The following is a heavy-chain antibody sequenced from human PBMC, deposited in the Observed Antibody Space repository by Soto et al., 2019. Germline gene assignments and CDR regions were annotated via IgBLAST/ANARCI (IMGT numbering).Heavy chain of an antibody. CDR2: INHSGST. CDR3: ARGGLLWFGELSLWFDP. J-gene: IGHJ5*02. V-gene: IGHV4-34*01. CDR1: GGSFSGYY. Sequence: ASETLSLTCAVYGGSFSGYYWSWIRQPPGKGLEWIGEINHSGSTNYNPSLKSRVTISVDTSKNQFSLKLSSVTAADTAVYYCARGGLLWFGELSLWFDPWGQGTLVTVSS. D-gene: IGHD3-10*01.